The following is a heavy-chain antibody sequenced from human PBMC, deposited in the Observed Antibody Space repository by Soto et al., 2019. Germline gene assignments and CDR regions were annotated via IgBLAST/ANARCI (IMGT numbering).Heavy chain of an antibody. D-gene: IGHD3-10*01. CDR1: GFTFSRYW. CDR2: VNSDGSST. V-gene: IGHV3-74*01. J-gene: IGHJ6*02. Sequence: EVQLVESGGGLVQPGGSLRLSCAASGFTFSRYWMHWVRQAPGKGLVWVSRVNSDGSSTNYADSVKGRFTISRDNAKNTLYLQMNSLRAEDTAVYYCARDFTIAGMDVWGQGTTVTVSS. CDR3: ARDFTIAGMDV.